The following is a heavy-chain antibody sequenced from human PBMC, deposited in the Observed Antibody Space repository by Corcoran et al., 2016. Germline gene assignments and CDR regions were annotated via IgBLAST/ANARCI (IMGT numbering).Heavy chain of an antibody. CDR1: GYTFTSYD. CDR3: ASCHLPYYYDSSGYYSFVY. J-gene: IGHJ4*01. V-gene: IGHV1-8*01. Sequence: QVQLVQSGAEVKKPGASVKVSCKASGYTFTSYDINWVRQATGQGLEWMGWMNPNSGNTGYAQKFQGRVTMTRNTSISTAYMELSSLRSEDTAVYYCASCHLPYYYDSSGYYSFVYWGHGTLVTVSS. D-gene: IGHD3-22*01. CDR2: MNPNSGNT.